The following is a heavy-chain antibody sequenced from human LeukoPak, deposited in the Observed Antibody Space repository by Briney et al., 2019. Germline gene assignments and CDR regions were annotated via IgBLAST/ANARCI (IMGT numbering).Heavy chain of an antibody. V-gene: IGHV1-46*01. J-gene: IGHJ6*02. D-gene: IGHD6-19*01. CDR2: INPSGGST. CDR3: ARSTGKQWLAYYYYYGMDV. CDR1: GYTFTSYY. Sequence: ASVKVSCKASGYTFTSYYMHWVRQAPGQGLEWMGIINPSGGSTSYAQKFQGRVTMTRDTSTSTVYMGLSSLRSEDTAVYYCARSTGKQWLAYYYYYGMDVWGQGTTVTVSS.